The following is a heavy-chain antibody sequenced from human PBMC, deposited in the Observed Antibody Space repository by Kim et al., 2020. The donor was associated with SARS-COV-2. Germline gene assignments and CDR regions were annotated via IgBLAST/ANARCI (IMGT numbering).Heavy chain of an antibody. V-gene: IGHV4-4*07. Sequence: NYTPSLKSRVTMSVDTSKNQFSLKLSSVTAADTAVYYCARAEGAFYGMDVWGQGTTVTVSS. CDR3: ARAEGAFYGMDV. J-gene: IGHJ6*02.